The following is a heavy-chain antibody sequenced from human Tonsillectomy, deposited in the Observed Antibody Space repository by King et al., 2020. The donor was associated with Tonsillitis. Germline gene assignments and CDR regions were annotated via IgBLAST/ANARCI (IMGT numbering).Heavy chain of an antibody. CDR3: ARRADSLNFDY. CDR2: IYPGESDA. CDR1: GYSFSSYW. Sequence: QLVQSGAEVKKPGESLRISCKGSGYSFSSYWIGWVRQMPGKGLEWMGIIYPGESDARYSPSFQGQVTISADKSISTAYLQWISLKASDTAMYYCARRADSLNFDYWGQGTLVTVSS. D-gene: IGHD3/OR15-3a*01. V-gene: IGHV5-51*03. J-gene: IGHJ4*02.